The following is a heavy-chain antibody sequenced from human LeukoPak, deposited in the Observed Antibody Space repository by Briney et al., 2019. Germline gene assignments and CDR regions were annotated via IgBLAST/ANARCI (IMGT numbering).Heavy chain of an antibody. CDR1: GYTFTSYG. V-gene: IGHV1-18*01. Sequence: ASVKVSCKASGYTFTSYGISWVRQAPGQGLEWMGWISAYNGNTNYAQELQGRVTMTTDTSTSTAYMELRSLRSDDTAVYYCARAAAPLDWFDPWGQGTLVTVSS. CDR2: ISAYNGNT. D-gene: IGHD2-2*01. CDR3: ARAAAPLDWFDP. J-gene: IGHJ5*02.